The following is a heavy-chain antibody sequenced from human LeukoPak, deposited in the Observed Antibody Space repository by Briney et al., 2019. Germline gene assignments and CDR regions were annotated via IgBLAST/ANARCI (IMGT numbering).Heavy chain of an antibody. D-gene: IGHD3-22*01. Sequence: PSETLSLTCAVYGGSSSGYYWSWIRQPPGKGLEWIGSIYHSGSTYYNPSLKSRVTISVDTSKNQFSLKLSSVTAADTAVYYCARVSNPAYYDSSGYHMFDYWGQGTLVTVSS. CDR1: GGSSSGYY. J-gene: IGHJ4*02. V-gene: IGHV4-34*01. CDR3: ARVSNPAYYDSSGYHMFDY. CDR2: IYHSGST.